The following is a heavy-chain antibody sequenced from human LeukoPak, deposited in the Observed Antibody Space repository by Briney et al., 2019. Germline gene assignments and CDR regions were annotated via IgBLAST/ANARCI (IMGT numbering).Heavy chain of an antibody. V-gene: IGHV1-2*02. CDR3: ASYAAGYNWLKV. CDR2: IHPGTGDP. J-gene: IGHJ4*02. CDR1: GHKFTDYY. Sequence: ASVKVSCKASGHKFTDYYSHWVRQAPGQGLEWMGWIHPGTGDPNYAQKFQGRVTVTRDTSISTDYMELIRLRSDDTAVYYCASYAAGYNWLKVWGQGTLVTVSS. D-gene: IGHD1-1*01.